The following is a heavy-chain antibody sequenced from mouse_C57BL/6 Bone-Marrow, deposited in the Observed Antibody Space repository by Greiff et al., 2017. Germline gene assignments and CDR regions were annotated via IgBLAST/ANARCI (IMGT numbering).Heavy chain of an antibody. CDR3: ARVSSYWYFDV. J-gene: IGHJ1*03. D-gene: IGHD1-1*01. CDR1: GFSLTSYG. V-gene: IGHV2-6*01. CDR2: IWGVGST. Sequence: VMLVESGPGLVAPSQSLSITCTVSGFSLTSYGVDWVRQSPGKGLEWLGVIWGVGSTNYNSALKSRLSISKDNSKSQVFLKLNRLQTDDTAMYYCARVSSYWYFDVWGTGTTVTVSS.